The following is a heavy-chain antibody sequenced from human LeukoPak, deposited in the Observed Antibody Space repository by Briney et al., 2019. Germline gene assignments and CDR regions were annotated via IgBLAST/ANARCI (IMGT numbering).Heavy chain of an antibody. Sequence: PGGSLRLSCAASGFTFSSYWMSWVRQAPGKGLEWVANIKQDGSEKYYVDSVKGRFTISRDNAKNSLYLQMNSLRAEDTAVYYCASLSAGPLFDYWGQGTLVTVSS. CDR1: GFTFSSYW. CDR2: IKQDGSEK. CDR3: ASLSAGPLFDY. V-gene: IGHV3-7*01. J-gene: IGHJ4*02.